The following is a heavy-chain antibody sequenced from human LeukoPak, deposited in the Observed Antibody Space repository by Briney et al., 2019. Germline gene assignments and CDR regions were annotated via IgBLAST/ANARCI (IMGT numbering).Heavy chain of an antibody. D-gene: IGHD1-26*01. V-gene: IGHV3-23*01. CDR1: GFSFSVYA. CDR2: FGGSGGGP. CDR3: AKARGATVNDPADY. J-gene: IGHJ4*02. Sequence: GGSLRLSCAASGFSFSVYAMNWVRQAPGKGLEWVSSFGGSGGGPWHAASVKGRFSISRDNSKNTLYLQMSSLSDEDTALYYCAKARGATVNDPADYWGQGILVAVSS.